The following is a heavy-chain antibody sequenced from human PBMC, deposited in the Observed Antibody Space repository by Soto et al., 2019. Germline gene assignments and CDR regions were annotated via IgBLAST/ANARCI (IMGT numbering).Heavy chain of an antibody. CDR3: ARERSAAGAGWFDP. D-gene: IGHD6-13*01. CDR1: GYTFTSYD. V-gene: IGHV1-8*01. J-gene: IGHJ5*02. CDR2: MNPNSGNT. Sequence: QVQLVQSGAEVKKPGASVKVSCKASGYTFTSYDINWVRQATGQGLEWMGWMNPNSGNTDYAQKFKGRVTMTRKTSISTAYMELSSLRSEDTAVYYCARERSAAGAGWFDPWGQGTLVTVSS.